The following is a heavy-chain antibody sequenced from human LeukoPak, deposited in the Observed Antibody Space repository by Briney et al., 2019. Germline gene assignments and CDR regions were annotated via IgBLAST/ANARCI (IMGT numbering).Heavy chain of an antibody. CDR1: GFTFSSYG. D-gene: IGHD1-26*01. CDR2: VSYDGGNK. CDR3: VRAIVGASVAFDF. J-gene: IGHJ3*01. V-gene: IGHV3-30*03. Sequence: GGSLRLSCAASGFTFSSYGMHWVRQAPGQGLEWVAVVSYDGGNKYYADSVKGRFTISRDTSNNSLYLQMNSLRAEDTAVYYCVRAIVGASVAFDFWGQGTLVTVSS.